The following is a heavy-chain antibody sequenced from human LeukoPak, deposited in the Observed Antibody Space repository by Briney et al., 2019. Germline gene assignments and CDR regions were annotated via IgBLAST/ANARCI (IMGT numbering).Heavy chain of an antibody. CDR2: IYYSGST. J-gene: IGHJ1*01. CDR1: GGFISSYY. Sequence: SETLSLTCTVSGGFISSYYWSWIRQPPGKGLEWIGYIYYSGSTNYNPSLKSRVTISVDTSKNQFSLKLSSVTAADTAVYYCARGVVPAPYFQHWGQGTLVTVSS. D-gene: IGHD2-2*01. CDR3: ARGVVPAPYFQH. V-gene: IGHV4-59*01.